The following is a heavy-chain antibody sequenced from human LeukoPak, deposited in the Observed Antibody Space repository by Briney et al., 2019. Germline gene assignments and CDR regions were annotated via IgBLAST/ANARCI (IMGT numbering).Heavy chain of an antibody. CDR3: ARDRHVPGLYYYYMDV. J-gene: IGHJ6*03. CDR2: ISSSSATI. CDR1: GFTFSAYN. Sequence: GGSLRLSCEGSGFTFSAYNMNWVRQAPGKGLESISYISSSSATIFYADSVKGRFTISRDNDKNSLYLQMNSLRPEDTAVYFCARDRHVPGLYYYYMDVWGKGTTVTVSS. D-gene: IGHD6-6*01. V-gene: IGHV3-48*01.